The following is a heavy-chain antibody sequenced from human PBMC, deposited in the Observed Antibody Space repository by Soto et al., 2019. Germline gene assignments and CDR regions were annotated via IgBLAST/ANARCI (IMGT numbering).Heavy chain of an antibody. Sequence: QVQLVQSGDEVKKPGASVKVSCKASGYIFVNYGIAWVRQAPGQGLEWMGWISPYTGNTHSATKVQGRLTMTTDTFTLTVYMDLGGLTSDDTAVYYCVMVDNYVTPTPQDVWGQGTTFTVSS. CDR1: GYIFVNYG. V-gene: IGHV1-18*01. CDR3: VMVDNYVTPTPQDV. J-gene: IGHJ6*02. CDR2: ISPYTGNT. D-gene: IGHD3-16*01.